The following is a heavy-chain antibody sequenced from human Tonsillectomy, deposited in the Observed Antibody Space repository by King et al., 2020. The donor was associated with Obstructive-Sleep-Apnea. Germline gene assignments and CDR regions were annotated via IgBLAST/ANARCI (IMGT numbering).Heavy chain of an antibody. V-gene: IGHV5-10-1*01. J-gene: IGHJ4*02. D-gene: IGHD2-21*02. CDR1: GYSFTSYW. Sequence: NGSGYSFTSYWISWVRQMPGKGLEWMVRIDLSDSYTNYSPSFQGHVTISADKSISTAYLQWSSLKASDTAMYYCARHHRDCGGDCYSWAWDYWGQGTLVNVSS. CDR2: IDLSDSYT. CDR3: ARHHRDCGGDCYSWAWDY.